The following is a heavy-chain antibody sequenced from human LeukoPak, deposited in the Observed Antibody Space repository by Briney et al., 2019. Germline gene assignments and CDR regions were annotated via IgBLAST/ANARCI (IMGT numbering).Heavy chain of an antibody. CDR2: ISWNSGSI. CDR3: AKDNLRYYYGSGPGGVLFDY. V-gene: IGHV3-9*03. J-gene: IGHJ4*02. D-gene: IGHD3-10*01. CDR1: GFTFDDYA. Sequence: GRSLRLSCAASGFTFDDYAMHWVRQAPGKGLEWVSGISWNSGSIGYADSVKGRFTISRDNAKNSLYLQMNSLRAEDMALYYCAKDNLRYYYGSGPGGVLFDYWGQGTLVTVSS.